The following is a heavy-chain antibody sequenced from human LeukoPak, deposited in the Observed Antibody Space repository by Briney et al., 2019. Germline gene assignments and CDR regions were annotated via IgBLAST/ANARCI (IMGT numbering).Heavy chain of an antibody. Sequence: SETLSLTCAVYGGSFSGYYWSWIRQPPGKGLEWIGEINHSGSTNYNPSLKSRVTISVDTSKNQFSLKLSSVTAADTAVYYCASGGVYYDFWGGHINWFDPWGQGTLVTVSS. J-gene: IGHJ5*02. D-gene: IGHD3-3*01. CDR2: INHSGST. V-gene: IGHV4-34*01. CDR3: ASGGVYYDFWGGHINWFDP. CDR1: GGSFSGYY.